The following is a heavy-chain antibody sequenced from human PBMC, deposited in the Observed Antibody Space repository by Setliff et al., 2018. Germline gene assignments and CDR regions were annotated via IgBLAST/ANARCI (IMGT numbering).Heavy chain of an antibody. V-gene: IGHV4-34*01. CDR3: RFWSYVYKNDY. CDR2: INPSGTT. J-gene: IGHJ4*02. CDR1: GGPFSDYY. Sequence: PSETLSLTCTVYGGPFSDYYWGWVRQTPGKGLEWIAEINPSGTTNYIPSLKSRLTISVDTSKRQFSLKLISVTAADTAVYYCRFWSYVYKNDYWAQGTLVTVS. D-gene: IGHD3-16*01.